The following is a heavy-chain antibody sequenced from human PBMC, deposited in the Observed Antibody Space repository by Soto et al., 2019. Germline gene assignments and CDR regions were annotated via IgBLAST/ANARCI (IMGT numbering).Heavy chain of an antibody. D-gene: IGHD2-2*01. J-gene: IGHJ4*02. CDR2: ISGSGGST. Sequence: EVQLLESGGDLVQPGGSLRLSCAASGFTFNNYGMNWVRQAPGKGLEWVSAISGSGGSTYYADSAKGRFTISRDNSKNTLYLQMNSLRAEDTAVYYCAKRRYCSTTSCHDFDYWGQGTLVTVSS. CDR1: GFTFNNYG. CDR3: AKRRYCSTTSCHDFDY. V-gene: IGHV3-23*01.